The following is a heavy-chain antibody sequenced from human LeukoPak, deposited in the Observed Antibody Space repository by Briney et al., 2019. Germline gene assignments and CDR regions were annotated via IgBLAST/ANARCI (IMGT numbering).Heavy chain of an antibody. V-gene: IGHV1-24*01. CDR1: GYTLTELS. D-gene: IGHD3-22*01. Sequence: ASVKVSCKVSGYTLTELSMHWVRQAPGKGLEWMGGFDPEDGETIYAQKFQGRVTMTEDTSTDTAYMELSSLRSEDTAVYYCATDSNYYDSSGYYTSLDYWGQGTLVTVSS. J-gene: IGHJ4*02. CDR2: FDPEDGET. CDR3: ATDSNYYDSSGYYTSLDY.